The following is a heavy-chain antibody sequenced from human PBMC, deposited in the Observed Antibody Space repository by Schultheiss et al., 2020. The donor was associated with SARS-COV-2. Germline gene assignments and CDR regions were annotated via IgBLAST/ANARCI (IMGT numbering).Heavy chain of an antibody. CDR1: GFTFSNAW. J-gene: IGHJ4*02. CDR2: INNDGSST. D-gene: IGHD5-12*01. CDR3: ARTLASGYDLGYYFDY. V-gene: IGHV3-74*01. Sequence: GGSLRLSCAASGFTFSNAWMSWVRQAPGKGLVWVSRINNDGSSTTYADSVKGRFTISRDNAKNSLYLQMNSLRAEDTAVYYCARTLASGYDLGYYFDYWGQGTLVTVSS.